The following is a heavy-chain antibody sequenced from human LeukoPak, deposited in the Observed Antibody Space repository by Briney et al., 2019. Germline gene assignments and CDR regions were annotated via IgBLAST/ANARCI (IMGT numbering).Heavy chain of an antibody. J-gene: IGHJ3*01. V-gene: IGHV4-61*08. CDR2: IYYSGTT. Sequence: PSETLSLTCAVSGGSISSGGYYWTWIRQPPGKGLEWIGYIYYSGTTNYNPSLKSRVTISVDTSKNQFSLRLSSVTAADTAVYYCVRRFAVNPRYAFDVWGPGTMVTVSS. D-gene: IGHD4-17*01. CDR1: GGSISSGGYY. CDR3: VRRFAVNPRYAFDV.